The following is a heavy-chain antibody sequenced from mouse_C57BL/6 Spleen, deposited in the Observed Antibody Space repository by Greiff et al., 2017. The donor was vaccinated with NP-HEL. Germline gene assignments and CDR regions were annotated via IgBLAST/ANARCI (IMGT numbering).Heavy chain of an antibody. CDR1: GYTFTSYW. CDR2: IHPNSGST. D-gene: IGHD1-1*01. Sequence: VQLQQPGAELVKPGASVKLSCKASGYTFTSYWMHWVKQRPGQGLEWIGMIHPNSGSTNYNEKFKSKATLTVDKSSSTAYMQLSSLTSEDSAVYYCARAYGSSPCYFDYWGQGTTLTVSS. J-gene: IGHJ2*01. V-gene: IGHV1-64*01. CDR3: ARAYGSSPCYFDY.